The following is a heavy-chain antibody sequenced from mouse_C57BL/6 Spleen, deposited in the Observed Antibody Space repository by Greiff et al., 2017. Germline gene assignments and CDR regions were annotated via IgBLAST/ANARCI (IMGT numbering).Heavy chain of an antibody. V-gene: IGHV5-17*01. CDR2: ISSGSSTI. Sequence: EVHLVESGGGLVKPGGSLKLSCAASGFTFSDYGMHWVRQAPEKGLEWVAYISSGSSTIYYADTVKGRFTISRDNAKNTLFLQMTSLRSEDTAMYYGARSGGLRPHFDYWGQGTTLTVSS. J-gene: IGHJ2*01. CDR1: GFTFSDYG. D-gene: IGHD2-4*01. CDR3: ARSGGLRPHFDY.